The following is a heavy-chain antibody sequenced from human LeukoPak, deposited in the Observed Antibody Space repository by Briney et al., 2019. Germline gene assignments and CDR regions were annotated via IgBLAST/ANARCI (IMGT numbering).Heavy chain of an antibody. J-gene: IGHJ4*02. CDR2: ISGSGGST. V-gene: IGHV3-23*01. CDR1: GFTFSSYA. D-gene: IGHD3-22*01. CDR3: AKPYDSSGHFDY. Sequence: GGSLRLSCAASGFTFSSYAMSWVRQAPGKGLEWVSAISGSGGSTYYADSVKGRFTISRDNSKNTLYLQMNSLRAEDMAVYYCAKPYDSSGHFDYWGQGTLVTVSS.